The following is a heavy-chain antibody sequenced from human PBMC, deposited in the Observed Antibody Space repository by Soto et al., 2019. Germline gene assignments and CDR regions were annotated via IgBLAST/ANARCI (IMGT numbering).Heavy chain of an antibody. V-gene: IGHV4-59*01. CDR1: GGSISSYY. Sequence: SETLSLTCTVSGGSISSYYWSWIRQPPGKGLEWIGYIYYSGSTNYNPSLKSRVTISVDTSKNQFSLKLSSVTAADTAVYYCARDDEGTLLGAFDIWGQGTMVTVSS. D-gene: IGHD3-16*01. J-gene: IGHJ3*02. CDR3: ARDDEGTLLGAFDI. CDR2: IYYSGST.